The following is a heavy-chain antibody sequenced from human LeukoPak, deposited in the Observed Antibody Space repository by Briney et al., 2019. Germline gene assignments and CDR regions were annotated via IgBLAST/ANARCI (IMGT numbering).Heavy chain of an antibody. J-gene: IGHJ5*02. Sequence: SGGSLRLSCAASGFTFSSYSMNWVRQAPGKGLEWVSYISSSSSTINYADSVKGRFTISRDNAKNSLYLQMNSLRAEDTAVYYCARDRLIAAAGTLRYNWFDPWGQGTLVTVSS. CDR1: GFTFSSYS. V-gene: IGHV3-48*01. D-gene: IGHD6-13*01. CDR2: ISSSSSTI. CDR3: ARDRLIAAAGTLRYNWFDP.